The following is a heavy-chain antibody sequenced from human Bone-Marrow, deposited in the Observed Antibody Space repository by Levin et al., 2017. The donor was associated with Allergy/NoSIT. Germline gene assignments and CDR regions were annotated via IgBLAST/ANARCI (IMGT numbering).Heavy chain of an antibody. Sequence: GGSLRLSCAASGFTFSSYSMNWVRQAPGKGLEWVSSISSSSSYIYYADSVKGRFTISRDNAKNSLYRQMNSLRAEDTAVYYCARVWPMAGAYDSRGYYPDYWGQGTLVTVSS. J-gene: IGHJ4*02. V-gene: IGHV3-21*01. D-gene: IGHD3-22*01. CDR2: ISSSSSYI. CDR3: ARVWPMAGAYDSRGYYPDY. CDR1: GFTFSSYS.